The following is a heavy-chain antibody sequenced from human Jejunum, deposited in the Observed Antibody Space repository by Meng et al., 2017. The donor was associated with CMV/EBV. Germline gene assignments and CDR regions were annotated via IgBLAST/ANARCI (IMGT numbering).Heavy chain of an antibody. CDR2: ISSTATSI. CDR1: GFIFSSYE. CDR3: AKVRRGSYSAVFFDL. V-gene: IGHV3-48*03. J-gene: IGHJ3*01. Sequence: GFIFSSYEMTWVRQAPGKGLEWVSYISSTATSIFYSDSVKGRFTVSRDNAKNSLYLQMNSLRTEDTAVFHCAKVRRGSYSAVFFDLWGQGTMVTVSS. D-gene: IGHD1-26*01.